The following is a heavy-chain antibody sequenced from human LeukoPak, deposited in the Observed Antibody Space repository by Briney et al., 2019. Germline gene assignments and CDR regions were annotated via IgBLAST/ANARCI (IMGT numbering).Heavy chain of an antibody. D-gene: IGHD6-6*01. J-gene: IGHJ6*03. Sequence: TGGSLRLSCAASGFTLRSYAMSWVRQGVRQASGKGLEWVASMSGSGGSTYYADSVKGRFTISGDNSKNSLYLQMNSLRPEDTAVYFCARDRHVPGLYYYYMDVWGKGTTVTVSS. CDR1: GFTLRSYA. CDR2: MSGSGGST. V-gene: IGHV3-23*01. CDR3: ARDRHVPGLYYYYMDV.